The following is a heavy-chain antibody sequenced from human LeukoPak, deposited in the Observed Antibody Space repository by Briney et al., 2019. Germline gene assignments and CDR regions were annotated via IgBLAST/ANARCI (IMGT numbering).Heavy chain of an antibody. CDR3: ARSPRRTYHDFWRSLHFDY. J-gene: IGHJ4*02. V-gene: IGHV5-51*01. CDR2: IYPGDSDT. CDR1: GYSFTSYW. Sequence: GESLKISCKGSGYSFTSYWIGWVRQMPGKGLEWMGIIYPGDSDTRYSPSFQGQVTISADKSISTAYLQWSSLKASDTAMYYCARSPRRTYHDFWRSLHFDYWGQGTLVTVSS. D-gene: IGHD3-3*01.